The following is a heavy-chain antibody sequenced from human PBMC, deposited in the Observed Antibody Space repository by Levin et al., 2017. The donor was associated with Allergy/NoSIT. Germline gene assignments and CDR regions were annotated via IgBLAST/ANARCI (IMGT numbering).Heavy chain of an antibody. Sequence: GGSLRLSCAASGFTFSSYNMNWVRQAPGKGLEWVSYISSSSSTIYYADSVKGRFTISRDNAKNSLYLQMNSLRAEDTAVYYCARGEGVTVALYYIYYYMDVWGKGTTVTVSS. J-gene: IGHJ6*03. D-gene: IGHD3-16*02. V-gene: IGHV3-48*01. CDR1: GFTFSSYN. CDR2: ISSSSSTI. CDR3: ARGEGVTVALYYIYYYMDV.